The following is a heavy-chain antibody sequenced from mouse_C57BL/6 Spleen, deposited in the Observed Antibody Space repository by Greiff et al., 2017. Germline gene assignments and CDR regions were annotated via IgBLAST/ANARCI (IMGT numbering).Heavy chain of an antibody. CDR3: ARAYYSNYGGFDY. CDR1: GYTFTSYG. J-gene: IGHJ2*01. CDR2: IYIGNGYT. Sequence: EVKVVESGAELVRPGSSVKMSCKTSGYTFTSYGINWVKQRPGQGLEWIGYIYIGNGYTEYNEKFKGKATLTSDTSSSTAYMQLSSLTSEDSAIYFCARAYYSNYGGFDYWGQGTTLTVSS. V-gene: IGHV1-58*01. D-gene: IGHD2-5*01.